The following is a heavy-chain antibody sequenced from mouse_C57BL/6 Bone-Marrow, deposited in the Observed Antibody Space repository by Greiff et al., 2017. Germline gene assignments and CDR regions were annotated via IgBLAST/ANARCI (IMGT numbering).Heavy chain of an antibody. CDR1: GFNIKDDY. V-gene: IGHV14-4*01. CDR2: IDPENGDT. J-gene: IGHJ4*01. Sequence: EVQLQESGAELVRPGASVKLSCTASGFNIKDDYMHWVKQRPEQGLEWIGWIDPENGDTEYASKFQGKATITANTSSSTAYMELHSLTSEDSAVYFCARPSTVRGAMDYWGQGTSVTVSS. D-gene: IGHD2-10*02. CDR3: ARPSTVRGAMDY.